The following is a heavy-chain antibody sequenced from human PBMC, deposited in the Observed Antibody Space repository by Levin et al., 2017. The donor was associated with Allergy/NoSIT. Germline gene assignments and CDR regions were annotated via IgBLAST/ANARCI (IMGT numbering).Heavy chain of an antibody. CDR2: ISAYNGNT. D-gene: IGHD1-26*01. Sequence: ASVKVSCKASGYTFTSYGISWVRQAPGQGLEWMGWISAYNGNTNYAQKLQGRVTMTTDTSTSTAYMELRSLRSDDTAVYYCARERGGATTYNWFDPWGQGTLVTVSS. J-gene: IGHJ5*02. CDR3: ARERGGATTYNWFDP. CDR1: GYTFTSYG. V-gene: IGHV1-18*01.